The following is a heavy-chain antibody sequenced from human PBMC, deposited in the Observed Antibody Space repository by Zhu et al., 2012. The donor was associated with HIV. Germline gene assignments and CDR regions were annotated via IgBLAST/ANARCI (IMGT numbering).Heavy chain of an antibody. CDR2: IYTSGST. Sequence: QVQLQESGPGLVKPSETLSLTCTVSGGSISSYYWSWIRQLPGKGLEWIGYIYTSGSTNYNPSLKSRVTISVDTSKNQFSLKLSSVTAADTAVYYCARDRGIAVAGSYYYGMDVVGTKGPRSPVSS. CDR3: ARDRGIAVAGSYYYGMDV. CDR1: GGSISSYY. J-gene: IGHJ6*01. D-gene: IGHD6-19*01. V-gene: IGHV4-4*09.